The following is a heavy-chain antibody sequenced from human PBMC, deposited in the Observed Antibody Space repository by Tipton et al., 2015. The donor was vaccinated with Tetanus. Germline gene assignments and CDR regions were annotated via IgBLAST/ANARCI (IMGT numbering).Heavy chain of an antibody. J-gene: IGHJ4*02. D-gene: IGHD2-15*01. CDR2: IYYSGST. CDR1: GGSISSYY. Sequence: TLSLTCTVSGGSISSYYWSWIRQPPRKGLGWIGYIYYSGSTNYNPSLKSRVTISVDTSKNQFSLKLSSVTAADTAVYYCARGPVVVVAATRSFDYWGQGTLVTVSS. V-gene: IGHV4-59*01. CDR3: ARGPVVVVAATRSFDY.